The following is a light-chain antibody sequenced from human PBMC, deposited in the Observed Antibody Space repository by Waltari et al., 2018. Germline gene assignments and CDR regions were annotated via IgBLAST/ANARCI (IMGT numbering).Light chain of an antibody. CDR2: EVS. V-gene: IGLV2-23*02. Sequence: QSALTQPASVSGSPGQSITISCTGTSSDVGNYNLVSWYQPQPGKAPKLIIYEVSQRPSGVSNRFSGSKSGTTASLTISGLQAEDEADFYCCSYAGSGSSVVFGGGTKLTVL. CDR3: CSYAGSGSSVV. J-gene: IGLJ2*01. CDR1: SSDVGNYNL.